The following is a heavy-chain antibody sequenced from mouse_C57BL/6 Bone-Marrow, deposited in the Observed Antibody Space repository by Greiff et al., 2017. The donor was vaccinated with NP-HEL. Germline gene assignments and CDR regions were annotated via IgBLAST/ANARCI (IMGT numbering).Heavy chain of an antibody. V-gene: IGHV3-6*01. CDR1: GYSITSGYY. CDR3: AREGNYYGSSYGGFAY. D-gene: IGHD1-1*01. J-gene: IGHJ3*01. CDR2: ISYDGSN. Sequence: DVKLVESGPGLVKPSQSLSLTCSVTGYSITSGYYWNWIRQFPGNKLEWMGYISYDGSNNYNPSLKNRISITRDTSKNQFFLKLNSVTTEDTATYYCAREGNYYGSSYGGFAYWGQGTLVTVSA.